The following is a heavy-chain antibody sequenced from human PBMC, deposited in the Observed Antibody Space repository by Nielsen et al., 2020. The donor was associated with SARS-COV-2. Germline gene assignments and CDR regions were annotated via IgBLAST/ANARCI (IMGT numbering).Heavy chain of an antibody. CDR1: GFTVSSNY. Sequence: GSLKISCAASGFTVSSNYMSWVRQAPGKGLEWVSVIYSGGSTYYADSVKGRFTISRDNSKNTLYLQMNSLRAEDTAVYYCAKLSGASSSSSSDFWGQGTLVSVSS. J-gene: IGHJ4*02. D-gene: IGHD6-6*01. V-gene: IGHV3-53*05. CDR3: AKLSGASSSSSSDF. CDR2: IYSGGST.